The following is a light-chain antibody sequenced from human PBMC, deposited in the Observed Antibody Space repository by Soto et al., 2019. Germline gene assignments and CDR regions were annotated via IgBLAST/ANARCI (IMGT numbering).Light chain of an antibody. J-gene: IGLJ1*01. Sequence: QSALTQPASVSGSPGQSITISCTGTSSDVGGYNNVSWYQQHPGKAPKLMIYDVSNRPSGVSNRFSGSKSGNTASLTITGLLADDEADYYCQSYDRSLSDFVFGSGTKVTVL. CDR1: SSDVGGYNN. CDR3: QSYDRSLSDFV. V-gene: IGLV2-14*01. CDR2: DVS.